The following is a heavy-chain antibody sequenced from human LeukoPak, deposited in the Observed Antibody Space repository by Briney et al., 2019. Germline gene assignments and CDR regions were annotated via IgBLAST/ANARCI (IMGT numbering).Heavy chain of an antibody. CDR1: GGTFSSYA. Sequence: SVKVSCKASGGTFSSYAISWVRQAPGQGLEWMGGILPIFGTANYAQKFQGRVTITADESTSTAYMELSSLRSEDTAVYYCASAVHQLPSAYYYYGMDVWGKGTTVTVSS. D-gene: IGHD2-2*01. CDR2: ILPIFGTA. CDR3: ASAVHQLPSAYYYYGMDV. V-gene: IGHV1-69*01. J-gene: IGHJ6*04.